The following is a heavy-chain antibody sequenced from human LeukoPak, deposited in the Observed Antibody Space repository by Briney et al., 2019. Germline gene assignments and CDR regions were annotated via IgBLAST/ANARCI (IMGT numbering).Heavy chain of an antibody. Sequence: ASVKVSCKASGYTFTDHYLHWLRQAPGQGLEYLGWINPNGGGTNFPQKFQGRVTLTIDTSVNTGYMEITKLTSDDTAVYYCARIIASTWYNEFDCWGQGTLVAVSS. D-gene: IGHD1-14*01. CDR1: GYTFTDHY. CDR3: ARIIASTWYNEFDC. CDR2: INPNGGGT. J-gene: IGHJ4*02. V-gene: IGHV1-2*02.